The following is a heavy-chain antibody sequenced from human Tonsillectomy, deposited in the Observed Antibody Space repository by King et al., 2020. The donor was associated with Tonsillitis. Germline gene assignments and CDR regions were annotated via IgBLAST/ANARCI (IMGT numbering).Heavy chain of an antibody. CDR2: INHSGST. Sequence: VQLQQWGAGLLKPSETLSLTCAVYGGSFSGYYWSWIRQPPGKGLEWNGEINHSGSTNYNPSLKSRVTISVDTSKNQFSLKLSSVTAADTAVYYCARGGSSSWDCYFDYWGQGTLVTVSS. V-gene: IGHV4-34*01. J-gene: IGHJ4*02. CDR3: ARGGSSSWDCYFDY. D-gene: IGHD6-13*01. CDR1: GGSFSGYY.